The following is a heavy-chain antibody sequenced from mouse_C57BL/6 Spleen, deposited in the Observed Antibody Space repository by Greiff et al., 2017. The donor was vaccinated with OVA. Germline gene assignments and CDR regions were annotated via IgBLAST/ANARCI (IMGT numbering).Heavy chain of an antibody. D-gene: IGHD1-1*01. V-gene: IGHV1-80*01. CDR2: IYPGDGDT. Sequence: QVKLQQSGAELVKPGASVKISCKASGYAFSSYWMNWVKQRPGKGLEWIGQIYPGDGDTNYNGKFKGKATLTAYKSSSPAYMQLSSLTSEDSAVYFCARSDYYGSSYYYYAMDYWGQGTSVTVSS. J-gene: IGHJ4*01. CDR1: GYAFSSYW. CDR3: ARSDYYGSSYYYYAMDY.